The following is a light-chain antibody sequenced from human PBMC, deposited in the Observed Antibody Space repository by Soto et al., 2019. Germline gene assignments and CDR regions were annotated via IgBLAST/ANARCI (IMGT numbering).Light chain of an antibody. Sequence: EIVFTQSPATLSLSPGERATLSCRASQSVSSYLAWYQQKPGQAPRLLIYDASNRATGIPARFSGSGSGTDFTLTISSLEPEDFAVYYCQQRSNWLWTFGQGTKVDNK. CDR1: QSVSSY. J-gene: IGKJ1*01. CDR2: DAS. CDR3: QQRSNWLWT. V-gene: IGKV3-11*01.